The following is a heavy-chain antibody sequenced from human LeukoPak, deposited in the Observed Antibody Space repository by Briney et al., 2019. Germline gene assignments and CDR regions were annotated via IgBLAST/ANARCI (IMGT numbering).Heavy chain of an antibody. CDR3: AKVLLWFGEGDDY. CDR2: ISGSGGST. V-gene: IGHV3-23*01. CDR1: GYSFTNYW. Sequence: GESLKISCKGSGYSFTNYWIGWVRQMPGKGLEWVSAISGSGGSTYYADSVKGRFTISRDNSKNTLYLQMNSLRAEDTAVYYCAKVLLWFGEGDDYWGQGTLVTVSS. J-gene: IGHJ4*02. D-gene: IGHD3-10*01.